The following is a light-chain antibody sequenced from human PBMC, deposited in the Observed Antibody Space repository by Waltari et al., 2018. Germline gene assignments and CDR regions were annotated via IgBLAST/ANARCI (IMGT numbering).Light chain of an antibody. J-gene: IGLJ3*02. CDR2: DVS. CDR3: CSYVGTHTNWV. V-gene: IGLV2-11*01. CDR1: SSDVGDYNF. Sequence: QSALSQPRSVSGSPGQSVTISCTGISSDVGDYNFVSWYQQHPGKAPKRMIHDVSKRPSGVPDLFAGSKSGNTASLTISGLQADDEAEYYCCSYVGTHTNWVFGGGTKLTVL.